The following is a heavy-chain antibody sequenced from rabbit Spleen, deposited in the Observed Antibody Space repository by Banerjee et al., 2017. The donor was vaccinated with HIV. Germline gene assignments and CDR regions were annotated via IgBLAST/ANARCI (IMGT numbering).Heavy chain of an antibody. Sequence: QELVESGGGLVQPGESLKLSCKASGFTLSSYYMNWVRQAPGKGLEWIGYIDPVFGITYYANWVNGRFSISRENAQNTVFLQLNSLTAADTATYFCVRGASSSGYYSLWGQGTLVTVS. CDR3: VRGASSSGYYSL. J-gene: IGHJ3*01. V-gene: IGHV1S7*01. CDR2: IDPVFGIT. CDR1: GFTLSSYY. D-gene: IGHD1-1*01.